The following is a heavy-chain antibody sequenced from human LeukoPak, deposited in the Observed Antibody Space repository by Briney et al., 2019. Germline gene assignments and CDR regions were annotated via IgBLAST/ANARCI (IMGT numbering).Heavy chain of an antibody. V-gene: IGHV3-48*03. Sequence: GGSLRLSCAGSGFTFSSYEMNWVRQAPGKGLEWVSYISRSGSTRYYADSLKGRFTISGDNAKNSLYLQMHSLRAEDTAVYYCATGVWFDPWGQGTLVTVSS. CDR3: ATGVWFDP. CDR2: ISRSGSTR. CDR1: GFTFSSYE. J-gene: IGHJ5*02.